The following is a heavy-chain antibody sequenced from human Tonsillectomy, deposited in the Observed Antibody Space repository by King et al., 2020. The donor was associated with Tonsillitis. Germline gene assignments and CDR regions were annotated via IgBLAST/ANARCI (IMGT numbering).Heavy chain of an antibody. CDR1: GFSLSTGGVG. Sequence: ITLKESGPTLVKPTQTLTLTCTFSGFSLSTGGVGVAWIRQPPGKALEWLALIYWDDYKRYSPSLKSRLTITKDTSKNQVVLTMTNMDPVDTATYFCAHTDISAAVGVTRNVSTWFDPWGQGTLVTVSA. J-gene: IGHJ5*02. CDR2: IYWDDYK. D-gene: IGHD2-15*01. CDR3: AHTDISAAVGVTRNVSTWFDP. V-gene: IGHV2-5*02.